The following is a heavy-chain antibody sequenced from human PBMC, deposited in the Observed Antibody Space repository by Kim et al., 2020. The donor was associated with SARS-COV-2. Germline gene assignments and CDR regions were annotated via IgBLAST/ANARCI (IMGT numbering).Heavy chain of an antibody. J-gene: IGHJ6*02. CDR3: ARADAAAALDV. Sequence: TNYADSVKGRFTIPRDNAKNTLYLQLNGLSAGDTAVYFCARADAAAALDVWGQGTTVIVSS. CDR2: T. V-gene: IGHV3-74*01. D-gene: IGHD6-13*01.